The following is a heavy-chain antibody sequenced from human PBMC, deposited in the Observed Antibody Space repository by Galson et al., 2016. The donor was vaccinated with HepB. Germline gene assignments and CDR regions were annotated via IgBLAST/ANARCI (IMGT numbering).Heavy chain of an antibody. CDR1: GFSVSRTF. J-gene: IGHJ4*01. Sequence: SLRLSCAVSGFSVSRTFMSWVRQTPGKGLEWVSSAYSAVGTYYTDSVKGRFTISRDNSNNTLYLQMNNLRADDTAVYYCAIGLGLPAPGRYFDFWGHGTLVTVSS. CDR2: AYSAVGT. CDR3: AIGLGLPAPGRYFDF. D-gene: IGHD6-13*01. V-gene: IGHV3-53*01.